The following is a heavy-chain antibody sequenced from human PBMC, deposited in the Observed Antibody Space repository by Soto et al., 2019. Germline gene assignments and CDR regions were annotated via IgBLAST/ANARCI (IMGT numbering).Heavy chain of an antibody. CDR2: IKQDGSEK. J-gene: IGHJ4*02. CDR3: ARDPEYSGYDSLDY. Sequence: GGSLRLSCAASGFTFSSYWMSWVRQAPGKGLEWVANIKQDGSEKYYVDSVKGRFTISRDNAKNSLYLQMNSLRAEDTAVYYCARDPEYSGYDSLDYWGQGTLVTVSS. D-gene: IGHD5-12*01. CDR1: GFTFSSYW. V-gene: IGHV3-7*01.